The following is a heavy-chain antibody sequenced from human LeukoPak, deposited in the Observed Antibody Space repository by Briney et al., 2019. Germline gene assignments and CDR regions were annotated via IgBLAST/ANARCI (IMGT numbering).Heavy chain of an antibody. D-gene: IGHD3-3*01. Sequence: SETLSLTCAVYGGSFSGYYWSWIRQPPGKGLEWIGEINHSGSTNYNPSLKSRVTISVDTSKNQFSLKLSSVTAADTAVYYCARFDNYDFWSGYWPRYFDYWGQGTLVTVFS. CDR1: GGSFSGYY. V-gene: IGHV4-34*01. CDR2: INHSGST. CDR3: ARFDNYDFWSGYWPRYFDY. J-gene: IGHJ4*02.